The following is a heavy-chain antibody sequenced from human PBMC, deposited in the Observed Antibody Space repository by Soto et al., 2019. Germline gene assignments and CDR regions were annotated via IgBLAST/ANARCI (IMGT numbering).Heavy chain of an antibody. D-gene: IGHD6-19*01. CDR2: IYSGGST. Sequence: GGSLRLSCAASGFTFSSYAMHWVRQAPGKGLEYVSVIYSGGSTYYADSVKGRFTISRDNSKNTLYLQMNSLRAEDTAVYYCATEYSTGWHYWGQGMLVTVSS. V-gene: IGHV3-53*01. CDR3: ATEYSTGWHY. J-gene: IGHJ4*02. CDR1: GFTFSSYA.